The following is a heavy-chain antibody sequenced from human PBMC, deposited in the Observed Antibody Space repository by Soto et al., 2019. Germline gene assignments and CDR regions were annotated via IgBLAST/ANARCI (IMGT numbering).Heavy chain of an antibody. CDR2: IGGNGVHI. Sequence: EVQLLESGGGLVQTGGSLTISCVASGFTFGDFAMRWVRQAPGKGLEWVAAIGGNGVHIYYADSVRGRLTISRDNSKNTVDLQMSRVRGEDPAVLYCSKAQGVGVIRAMDVWGRGTTVTVSS. D-gene: IGHD3-16*02. CDR3: SKAQGVGVIRAMDV. J-gene: IGHJ6*01. CDR1: GFTFGDFA. V-gene: IGHV3-23*01.